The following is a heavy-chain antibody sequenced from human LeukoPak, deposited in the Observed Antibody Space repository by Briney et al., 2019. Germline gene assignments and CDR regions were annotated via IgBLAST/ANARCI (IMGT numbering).Heavy chain of an antibody. CDR1: GYTFTSYG. D-gene: IGHD2-21*02. CDR3: ARDGPAPACGGDCIHAFDI. CDR2: ISAYNGNT. V-gene: IGHV1-18*01. J-gene: IGHJ3*02. Sequence: APVKVSCKASGYTFTSYGISWVRQAPGQGLEWMGWISAYNGNTNYAQKLQGRVTMTTDTSTSTAYMELRSLRSDDTAVYYCARDGPAPACGGDCIHAFDIWGQGTMVTVSS.